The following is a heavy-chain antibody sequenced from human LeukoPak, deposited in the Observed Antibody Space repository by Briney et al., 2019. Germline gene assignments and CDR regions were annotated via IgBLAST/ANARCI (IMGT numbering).Heavy chain of an antibody. Sequence: GRSLRLSCAASGFTFEEHVMHWVRQAPGKGLEWVSSISWSGDRMGYADAVKGRFTISRDNAKNSLFLQMNSLRVEDTALYYCAKDLGGSATTVWGQGTLVTVSS. CDR1: GFTFEEHV. V-gene: IGHV3-9*01. CDR3: AKDLGGSATTV. J-gene: IGHJ4*02. CDR2: ISWSGDRM. D-gene: IGHD2-2*01.